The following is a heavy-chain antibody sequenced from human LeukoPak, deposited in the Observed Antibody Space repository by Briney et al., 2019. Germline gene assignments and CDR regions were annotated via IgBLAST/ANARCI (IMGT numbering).Heavy chain of an antibody. CDR2: IKTDGSST. J-gene: IGHJ4*02. D-gene: IGHD2-21*02. V-gene: IGHV3-74*03. Sequence: PGGSLRLSCAVSGVTFSSYWMHWVRQAPGKGLEWVSRIKTDGSSTTYADSVKGRFTISRDNAKNTLYLQMNSLRAEDTAVYYCARSCASDCYPKAPGDYWGQGTLVTVSS. CDR1: GVTFSSYW. CDR3: ARSCASDCYPKAPGDY.